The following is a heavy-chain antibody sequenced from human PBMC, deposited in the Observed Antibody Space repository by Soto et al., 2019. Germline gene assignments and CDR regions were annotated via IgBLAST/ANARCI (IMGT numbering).Heavy chain of an antibody. CDR1: GGSVSSGSYY. CDR2: IYYSGST. Sequence: QVQLQESGPGLVKPSETLSLTCTVSGGSVSSGSYYWSWNRQPPGKGLEWIGYIYYSGSTNYNPSLKRRVTISVDTSKNQFSLKLSSVTAADTAVYYCARGIEGWYQGRYYYGMDVWGQGTTVTVSS. J-gene: IGHJ6*02. CDR3: ARGIEGWYQGRYYYGMDV. D-gene: IGHD6-19*01. V-gene: IGHV4-61*01.